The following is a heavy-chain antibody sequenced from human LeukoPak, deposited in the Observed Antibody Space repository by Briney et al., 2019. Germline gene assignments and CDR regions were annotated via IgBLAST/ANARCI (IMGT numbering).Heavy chain of an antibody. J-gene: IGHJ4*02. CDR1: GFTFSSYG. V-gene: IGHV3-30*18. CDR2: ISYDGSNK. Sequence: GGSLRLSCAASGFTFSSYGMHWLRQAPGKGLEGVAVISYDGSNKYYADSVKGRFTISRDNSKNTLYLQMNSLRAEDTAVYYCAKDPPPYYDYIWGSYTRGYFDYWGQGTLVTVSS. CDR3: AKDPPPYYDYIWGSYTRGYFDY. D-gene: IGHD3-16*01.